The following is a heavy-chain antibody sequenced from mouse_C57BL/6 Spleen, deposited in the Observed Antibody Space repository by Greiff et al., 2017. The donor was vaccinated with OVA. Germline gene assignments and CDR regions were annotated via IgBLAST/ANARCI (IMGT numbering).Heavy chain of an antibody. CDR3: ASYSSGYVGAWFAY. CDR1: GYTFTGYW. CDR2: ILPGSGST. D-gene: IGHD3-2*02. V-gene: IGHV1-9*01. J-gene: IGHJ3*01. Sequence: QVQLQQSGAELMKPGASVKLSCKATGYTFTGYWIEWVKQRPGHGLEWIGEILPGSGSTNYNEKFKGKATFTADTSSNTAYMQLSSLTTEDSAIYDCASYSSGYVGAWFAYWGQGTLVTVSA.